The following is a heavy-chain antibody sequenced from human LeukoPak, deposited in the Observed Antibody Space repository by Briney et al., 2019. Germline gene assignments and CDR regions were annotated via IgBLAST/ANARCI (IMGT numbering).Heavy chain of an antibody. CDR3: ARVAPPNPY. CDR1: GGSFSSYY. J-gene: IGHJ4*02. CDR2: INHSGST. Sequence: SETLSLTCAVYGGSFSSYYWSWIRQPPGKGLEWIGEINHSGSTNYNPSLKGRVTISVDTSKKQLSLKMSSVTAADTAVYYCARVAPPNPYWGQGTLVTVSS. V-gene: IGHV4-34*01.